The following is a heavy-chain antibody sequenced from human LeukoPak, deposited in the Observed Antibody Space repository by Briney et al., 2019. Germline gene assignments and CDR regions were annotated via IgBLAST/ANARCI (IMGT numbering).Heavy chain of an antibody. CDR2: IYYSGST. CDR1: GGSISSSSYY. CDR3: ARDAGDGEGRFDY. D-gene: IGHD5-24*01. J-gene: IGHJ4*02. Sequence: SETLSLTCTVSGGSISSSSYYWGWIRQPPGKGLEWIGSIYYSGSTYYNPSLKSRVTISIDTSKNQFSLKLSSVTAADTAVYYCARDAGDGEGRFDYWGQGTLVTVSS. V-gene: IGHV4-39*07.